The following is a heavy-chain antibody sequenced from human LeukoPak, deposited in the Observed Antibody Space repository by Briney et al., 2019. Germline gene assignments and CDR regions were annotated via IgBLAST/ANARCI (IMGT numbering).Heavy chain of an antibody. D-gene: IGHD4-11*01. V-gene: IGHV3-33*06. CDR3: AKDAQRGFDYSNSLEY. Sequence: GESVTLSCVASQFTFSHYGMHWVRQAPGKGLEWVAVIWNDGSRQYYADSVKGRFTISRDNSQNTVYLQMNSLTAEDTAVYYCAKDAQRGFDYSNSLEYWGQGTLVTVAS. J-gene: IGHJ4*02. CDR1: QFTFSHYG. CDR2: IWNDGSRQ.